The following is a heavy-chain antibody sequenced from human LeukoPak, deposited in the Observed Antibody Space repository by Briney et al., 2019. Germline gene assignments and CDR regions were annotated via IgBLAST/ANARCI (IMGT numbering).Heavy chain of an antibody. J-gene: IGHJ4*02. CDR3: ARHLTFDY. CDR2: IYYSGST. V-gene: IGHV4-59*08. Sequence: KPSETPSPTFTGSGGSLSSYYWSWIPPPPRKGLEWIGYIYYSGSTNCNPSLKSRATISVDTSKNQFSLKLSSVTAADTAVYYCARHLTFDYWGQGTLVTVSS. D-gene: IGHD4/OR15-4a*01. CDR1: GGSLSSYY.